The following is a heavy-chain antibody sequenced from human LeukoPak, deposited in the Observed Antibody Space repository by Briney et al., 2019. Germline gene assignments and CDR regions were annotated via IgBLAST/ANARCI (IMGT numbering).Heavy chain of an antibody. CDR2: ISYDGSNK. V-gene: IGHV3-30*18. D-gene: IGHD2-2*01. Sequence: GGSLRLSCAASGFTFSSYGMHWVRQAPGKGLEWVAVISYDGSNKYYADSVKGRLTISRDNSKNTLYLQMNSLRAEDTAVYYCANGEDVVVPAATSGYWGQGTLVTVSS. CDR1: GFTFSSYG. J-gene: IGHJ4*02. CDR3: ANGEDVVVPAATSGY.